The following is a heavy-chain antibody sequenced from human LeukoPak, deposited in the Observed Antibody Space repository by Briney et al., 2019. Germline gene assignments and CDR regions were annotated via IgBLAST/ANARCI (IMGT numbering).Heavy chain of an antibody. CDR1: GYSISSGYY. CDR3: ARLISGSSGYYHYYYYYYYMDV. Sequence: SETLSLTCAVSGYSISSGYYWGWIRQPPGKGLEWIGSIYHSGSTYYNPSLKSRVTISVDTSKNQFSLKLSSVTAAATAVYYCARLISGSSGYYHYYYYYYYMDVWGKGTTVTVSS. V-gene: IGHV4-38-2*01. J-gene: IGHJ6*03. D-gene: IGHD3-22*01. CDR2: IYHSGST.